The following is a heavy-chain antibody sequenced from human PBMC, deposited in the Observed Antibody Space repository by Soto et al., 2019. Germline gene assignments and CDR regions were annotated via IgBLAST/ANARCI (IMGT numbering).Heavy chain of an antibody. Sequence: QVQLVQSGAEVKKPGASVEGSCKASGYTFTTYVITWVRQAPGQGLEWMGWISTYNGKTNYAQKLQGRVTMTTDTSPRKAYMELRSLRSDDPAVYYCARGSYGDYWGQGTLVTVSS. CDR3: ARGSYGDY. V-gene: IGHV1-18*01. D-gene: IGHD4-17*01. J-gene: IGHJ4*02. CDR2: ISTYNGKT. CDR1: GYTFTTYV.